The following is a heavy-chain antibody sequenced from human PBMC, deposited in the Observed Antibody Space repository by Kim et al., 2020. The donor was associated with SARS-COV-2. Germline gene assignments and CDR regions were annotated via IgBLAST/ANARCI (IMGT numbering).Heavy chain of an antibody. V-gene: IGHV4-34*01. J-gene: IGHJ4*02. Sequence: TYNPSLKSRVTISVDTSKNQFSLKLNSVTAADTAVYYCARISTVTSNFDYWGQGTPVTVSS. D-gene: IGHD4-17*01. CDR3: ARISTVTSNFDY.